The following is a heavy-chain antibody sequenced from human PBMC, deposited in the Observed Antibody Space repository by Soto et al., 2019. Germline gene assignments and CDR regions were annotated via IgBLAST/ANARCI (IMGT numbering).Heavy chain of an antibody. CDR1: GFSLSTSGVS. J-gene: IGHJ4*02. CDR3: ANRPSVMGPYDY. CDR2: IYWDADK. V-gene: IGHV2-5*02. Sequence: QITLKESGPTLVKPTQTLTLTCTFSGFSLSTSGVSVGWIRQPPGKALEWLALIYWDADKRYSPSLKSRLTSAKDTSKNQVVITMTNMDPVDTDTYYCANRPSVMGPYDYWGQGTLVTVSS. D-gene: IGHD2-8*01.